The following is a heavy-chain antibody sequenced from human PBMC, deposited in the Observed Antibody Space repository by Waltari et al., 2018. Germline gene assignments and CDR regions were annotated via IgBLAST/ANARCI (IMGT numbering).Heavy chain of an antibody. CDR3: TRAASWGSYDY. V-gene: IGHV3-49*04. D-gene: IGHD7-27*01. J-gene: IGHJ4*02. CDR2: IRSKADGGTT. Sequence: EVQLVESGGGLVQPGRSLRLSCTASGFTFGDYAMSWVRQAPGKGLEWVGFIRSKADGGTTEYAASVKGRFTIARDDSKSIAYLQMNSLKTEDTAVYYCTRAASWGSYDYWGQGTLVTVSS. CDR1: GFTFGDYA.